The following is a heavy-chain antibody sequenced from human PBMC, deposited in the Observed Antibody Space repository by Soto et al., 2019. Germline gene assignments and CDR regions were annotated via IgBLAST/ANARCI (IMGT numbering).Heavy chain of an antibody. CDR3: ARGEIAVAGTEGVSYYYYGMDV. CDR2: INHSGST. Sequence: SETLSLTCAVYGGSFSGYYWSWIRQPPWKGLEWIGEINHSGSTNYNPSLKSRVTISVDTSKNQFSLKLSSVTAADTAVYYCARGEIAVAGTEGVSYYYYGMDVWGQGTTVTVSS. J-gene: IGHJ6*02. CDR1: GGSFSGYY. V-gene: IGHV4-34*01. D-gene: IGHD6-19*01.